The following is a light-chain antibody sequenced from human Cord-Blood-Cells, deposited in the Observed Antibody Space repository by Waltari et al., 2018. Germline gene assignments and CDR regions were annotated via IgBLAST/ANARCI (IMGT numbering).Light chain of an antibody. J-gene: IGKJ1*01. CDR1: QSISRN. V-gene: IGKV3-15*01. Sequence: IVITQSPATLSVSPGGRDTLSCRASQSISRNLAWYQQKPGQAPRLLIYGASTRATGIPARFSGSGSGTEFTLTISSLQSEDFAVYYCQQYNNWPPWTFGQGTKVEIK. CDR2: GAS. CDR3: QQYNNWPPWT.